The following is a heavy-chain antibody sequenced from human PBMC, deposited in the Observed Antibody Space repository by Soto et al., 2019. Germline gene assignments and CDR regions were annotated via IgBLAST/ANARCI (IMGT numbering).Heavy chain of an antibody. CDR2: ISYDGSNE. D-gene: IGHD3-22*01. J-gene: IGHJ4*02. CDR1: GFTFSSYG. Sequence: GGSLRLSCAASGFTFSSYGMHWVRQAPGKGLEWVAVISYDGSNEHYVDSVKGRFTISRDNSKNTLYLQMTSLRAEDTAVYYCAEDSYYHDSTGYYIFDYWGQGTLVTVSS. CDR3: AEDSYYHDSTGYYIFDY. V-gene: IGHV3-30*18.